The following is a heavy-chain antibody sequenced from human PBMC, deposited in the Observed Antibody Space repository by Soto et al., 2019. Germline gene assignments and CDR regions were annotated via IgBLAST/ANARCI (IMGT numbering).Heavy chain of an antibody. V-gene: IGHV1-3*01. D-gene: IGHD6-19*01. CDR2: INAGNGNT. CDR1: GYTFTGYA. J-gene: IGHJ4*02. Sequence: GASVKVSCKASGYTFTGYAMHWVRQGPGQRLEWMGWINAGNGNTKYSQKFQGRVTITRDTSASTAYMELSSLRSEDTAVYYCARAVAVPADFDYWGQGTLVTVSS. CDR3: ARAVAVPADFDY.